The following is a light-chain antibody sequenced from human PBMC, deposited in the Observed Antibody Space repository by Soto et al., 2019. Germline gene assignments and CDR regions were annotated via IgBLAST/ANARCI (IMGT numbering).Light chain of an antibody. V-gene: IGKV1-27*01. CDR1: QGIANY. CDR2: AAS. J-gene: IGKJ1*01. Sequence: DIPMTQSPSSLSASVGDRVTITGRASQGIANYLAWYQHKPGKVPNLLIYAASTLQSGVPSRFSGGGSGTDFTLTISSLQPEDVATYYCQKYNSAPRTFGQGTKVEIK. CDR3: QKYNSAPRT.